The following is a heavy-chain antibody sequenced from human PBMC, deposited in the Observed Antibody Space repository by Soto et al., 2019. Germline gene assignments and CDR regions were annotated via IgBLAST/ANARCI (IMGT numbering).Heavy chain of an antibody. J-gene: IGHJ6*03. CDR2: IYWDDDK. CDR1: GFSLSASAVAVG. D-gene: IGHD2-8*02. CDR3: SHVLTHCAGGTCYHSVDYIDA. Sequence: QITLKESGPTLVKPTQTLTLTCTFSGFSLSASAVAVGVGWIRQPPGKALEWLALIYWDDDKRYSPSLRSRLTITKDTSKNQVVLTMTNMDPVDTATSNCSHVLTHCAGGTCYHSVDYIDAWGIGTTVTVSS. V-gene: IGHV2-5*02.